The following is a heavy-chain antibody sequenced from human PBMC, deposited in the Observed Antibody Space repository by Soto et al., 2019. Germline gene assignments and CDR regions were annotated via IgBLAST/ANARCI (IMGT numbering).Heavy chain of an antibody. J-gene: IGHJ5*02. D-gene: IGHD3-3*01. Sequence: ASVKVSCKASGGTFSSYAIIWVRQAPGQGLEWMGGIIPIFGTANYAQKFQGRVTITADESTSTAYMELSSLRSEDTAVYYCARSHVGDFWSASLTWGQGTLVTVSS. CDR1: GGTFSSYA. CDR3: ARSHVGDFWSASLT. V-gene: IGHV1-69*13. CDR2: IIPIFGTA.